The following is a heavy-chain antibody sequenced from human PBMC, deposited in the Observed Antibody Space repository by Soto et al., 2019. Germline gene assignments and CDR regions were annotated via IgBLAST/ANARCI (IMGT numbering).Heavy chain of an antibody. CDR1: GFTXTSSA. Sequence: GASVKVSCKASGFTXTSSAVQWVRQARGQRLEWIGWIVVGSGNTNYAQKFQERVTITRDMSTSTAYMELSSLRSEDTAVYYCAADPPYYYDSSGYLGYYYYSTDVWGQGTTVTVSS. CDR3: AADPPYYYDSSGYLGYYYYSTDV. V-gene: IGHV1-58*01. D-gene: IGHD3-22*01. CDR2: IVVGSGNT. J-gene: IGHJ6*02.